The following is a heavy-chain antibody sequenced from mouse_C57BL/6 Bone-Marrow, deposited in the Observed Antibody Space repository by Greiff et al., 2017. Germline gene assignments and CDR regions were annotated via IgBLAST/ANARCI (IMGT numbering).Heavy chain of an antibody. J-gene: IGHJ3*01. V-gene: IGHV1-81*01. Sequence: LVESGAELARPGASVKLSCKASGYTFTSYGISWVKPRTGQGLEWIGKISPRSGNTYYTEKFKGKATLTADKSSSTAYMELRSLTSEDSAVFFCSRENWDWFAYWGQGTLVTVSA. D-gene: IGHD4-1*01. CDR1: GYTFTSYG. CDR3: SRENWDWFAY. CDR2: ISPRSGNT.